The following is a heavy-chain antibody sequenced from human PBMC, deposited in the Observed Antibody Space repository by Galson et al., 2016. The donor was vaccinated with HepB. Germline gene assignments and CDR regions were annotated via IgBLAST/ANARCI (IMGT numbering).Heavy chain of an antibody. Sequence: SLRLSCAVSGGTFSSYWMSWVRQAPGKGLEWLANKEGDGSEKNYVDSVKGRFDISRDNAKNSLSLQMNGLRTEDTALYYCTGSTGWLPEHWGQGSLVTVSS. CDR1: GGTFSSYW. J-gene: IGHJ4*02. CDR3: TGSTGWLPEH. D-gene: IGHD3-22*01. CDR2: KEGDGSEK. V-gene: IGHV3-7*03.